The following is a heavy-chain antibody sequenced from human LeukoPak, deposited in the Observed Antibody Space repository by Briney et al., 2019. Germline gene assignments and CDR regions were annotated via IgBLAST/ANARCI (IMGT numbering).Heavy chain of an antibody. CDR3: AREDYYDSSGYYLDC. D-gene: IGHD3-22*01. CDR1: GYSVSSGYY. Sequence: PSETLSLTCTVSGYSVSSGYYWGWIRQSPGKGLEWIGSIYHSGSTYYSPSLRSRITISVGTSKNQFSLKLSSVTAADTAVYYCAREDYYDSSGYYLDCWGQGTLVTVSS. V-gene: IGHV4-38-2*02. CDR2: IYHSGST. J-gene: IGHJ4*02.